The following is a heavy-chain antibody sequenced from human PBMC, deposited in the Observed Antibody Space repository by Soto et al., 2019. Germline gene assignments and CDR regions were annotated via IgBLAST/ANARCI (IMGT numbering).Heavy chain of an antibody. D-gene: IGHD3-9*01. V-gene: IGHV4-34*01. CDR1: GGSFSGYY. CDR3: ARRPTRLVTPGGYGMDF. CDR2: INHSGST. Sequence: QVQLQQWGAGLLKPSETMSLTCAVYGGSFSGYYWRWIRQPPGKGLEWIGEINHSGSTNYNPSLKSRVTISVDTSKNQLSLELISVTAAGTAVSYCARRPTRLVTPGGYGMDFWGQGTTVTVSS. J-gene: IGHJ6*02.